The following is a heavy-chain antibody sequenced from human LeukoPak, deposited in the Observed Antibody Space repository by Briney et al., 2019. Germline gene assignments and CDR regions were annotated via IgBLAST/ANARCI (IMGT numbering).Heavy chain of an antibody. D-gene: IGHD4-23*01. V-gene: IGHV3-7*03. J-gene: IGHJ3*02. CDR1: GFTFSSYW. CDR3: ARRHDYGGQMGAFDI. CDR2: IKQDGSEK. Sequence: GGSPRLSCAASGFTFSSYWMSWVRQAPGKGLEWVANIKQDGSEKYYVDSVKGRFTISRDNAKNSLYLQMNSLRAEDMALYYCARRHDYGGQMGAFDIWGQGTMVTVSS.